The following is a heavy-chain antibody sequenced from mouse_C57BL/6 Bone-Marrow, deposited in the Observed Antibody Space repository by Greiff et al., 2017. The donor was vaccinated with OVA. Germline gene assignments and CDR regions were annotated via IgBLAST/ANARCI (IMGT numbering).Heavy chain of an antibody. CDR1: GYTFTSYG. CDR3: ARTLFITTTAY. D-gene: IGHD1-1*01. J-gene: IGHJ3*01. CDR2: IYPRSGNT. V-gene: IGHV1-81*01. Sequence: VKLMESGAELARPGASVKLSCKASGYTFTSYGISWVKQRTGQGLEWIGEIYPRSGNTYYNEKFKGKATLTADKSSSTAYMELRSLTSEDSAVYFCARTLFITTTAYWGQGTLVTVSA.